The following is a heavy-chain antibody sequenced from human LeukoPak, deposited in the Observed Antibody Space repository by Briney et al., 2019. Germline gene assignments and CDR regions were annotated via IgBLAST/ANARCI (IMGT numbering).Heavy chain of an antibody. D-gene: IGHD2-15*01. V-gene: IGHV3-9*01. CDR1: GFTFDDYA. J-gene: IGHJ4*02. CDR2: ISWNSGSI. CDR3: ARGGYCSGGSCLSDYFDY. Sequence: GGSLRLSCAASGFTFDDYAMHWVRQAPGKGLEWVSGISWNSGSIGYADSVKGRFTISRDNAKNTLYLQMNSLRAEDTAVYYCARGGYCSGGSCLSDYFDYWGQGTLVTVSS.